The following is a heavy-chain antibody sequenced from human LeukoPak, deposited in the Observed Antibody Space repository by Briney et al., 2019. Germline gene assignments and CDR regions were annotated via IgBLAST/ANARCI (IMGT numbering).Heavy chain of an antibody. D-gene: IGHD1-1*01. CDR3: AKVDYWSPENYFDS. CDR1: GFTFSTYY. CDR2: IDSDGNIT. J-gene: IGHJ4*02. V-gene: IGHV3-74*01. Sequence: GGSLRLSCAASGFTFSTYYIHWVRQAPGKGLVWVSRIDSDGNITTYADSVKGRFTISRDNAKDTLYLQMNSLRVEDTAVYYCAKVDYWSPENYFDSWGQGTLVTVSS.